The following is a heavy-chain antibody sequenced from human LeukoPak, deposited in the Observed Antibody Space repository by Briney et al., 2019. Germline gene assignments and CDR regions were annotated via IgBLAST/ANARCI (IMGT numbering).Heavy chain of an antibody. V-gene: IGHV3-33*01. CDR1: GFTFSSYG. J-gene: IGHJ6*02. CDR3: ARDYDSSGPCGMDV. Sequence: GGSLRLSCAASGFTFSSYGMHWVRQAPGKGLEWVAVTWYDGSNKYYADSVKGRFTISRDNSKNTLYLQMNSLRAEDTAVYYCARDYDSSGPCGMDVWGQGTTVTVSS. CDR2: TWYDGSNK. D-gene: IGHD3-22*01.